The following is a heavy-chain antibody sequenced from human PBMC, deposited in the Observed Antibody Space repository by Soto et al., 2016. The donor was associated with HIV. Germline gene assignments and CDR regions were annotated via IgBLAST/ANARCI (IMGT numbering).Heavy chain of an antibody. CDR1: GFTFIDYT. J-gene: IGHJ4*02. D-gene: IGHD6-13*01. Sequence: EVQLLESGGDLIQPGGSLRLSCQASGFTFIDYTMTWVRQAPGKRPEWVSSIGASGITYYADSVKGRFTMSRDDSKNTLYLQMDSLRAEDTAIYYCARDKLQIYQQADKPLDFWGQGTLVTVSS. CDR2: IGASGIT. CDR3: ARDKLQIYQQADKPLDF. V-gene: IGHV3-23*01.